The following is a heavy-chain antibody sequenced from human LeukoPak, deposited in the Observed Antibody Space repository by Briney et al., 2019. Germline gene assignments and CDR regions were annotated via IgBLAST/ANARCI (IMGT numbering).Heavy chain of an antibody. CDR3: ARYSESYHAIDY. D-gene: IGHD1-26*01. CDR2: ISYDGSNK. J-gene: IGHJ4*02. Sequence: GGSLRLSCAASGFTFSSYTMNWVRQAPGKGLEWVAVISYDGSNKYYADSVKGRFTISRDNSKNTLYLQMNSLRAEDTALYYCARYSESYHAIDYWGQGTLVTVSS. CDR1: GFTFSSYT. V-gene: IGHV3-30*03.